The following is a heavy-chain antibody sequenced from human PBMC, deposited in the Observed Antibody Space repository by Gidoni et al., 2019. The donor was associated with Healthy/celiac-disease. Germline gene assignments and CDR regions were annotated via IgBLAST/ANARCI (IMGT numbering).Heavy chain of an antibody. D-gene: IGHD6-13*01. CDR1: GFTFSSYG. Sequence: QVPPVESGGGVVQPGRSLSPPCAASGFTFSSYGMHWVRQAPGKGLEWMAVRAYEGSNEYDADSVKGRFTISRDNSKNTLYLQMDSLRAEDTAVYYCAKLGQLGCFDPWGQGTLVTVSS. J-gene: IGHJ5*02. CDR3: AKLGQLGCFDP. V-gene: IGHV3-30*18. CDR2: RAYEGSNE.